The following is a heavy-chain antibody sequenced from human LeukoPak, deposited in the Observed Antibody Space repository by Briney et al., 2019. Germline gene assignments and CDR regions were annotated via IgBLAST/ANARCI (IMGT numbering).Heavy chain of an antibody. Sequence: SETLSLTCTVSGGSISSGGYYWSWLRQHPGKGLEWFGYIYYSGSTYYNPSLKSRVTISVDTSKNQFSLKLSSVTAADTAVYYCARDHCSSTSCYGFDYWGQGTLVTVSS. J-gene: IGHJ4*02. CDR1: GGSISSGGYY. D-gene: IGHD2-2*01. V-gene: IGHV4-31*03. CDR2: IYYSGST. CDR3: ARDHCSSTSCYGFDY.